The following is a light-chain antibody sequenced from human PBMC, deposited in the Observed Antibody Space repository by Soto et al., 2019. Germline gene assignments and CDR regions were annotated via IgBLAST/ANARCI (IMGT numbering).Light chain of an antibody. J-gene: IGKJ5*01. V-gene: IGKV3-11*01. CDR1: QSFRGL. CDR2: DAY. Sequence: EFVLTTSPVTLSLSPGERATLSCRASQSFRGLLAWYQQKPGQAPRLLIYDAYNRATGIPPRFSGSGSGTDFTLTISSLEPEDSAVYYCQQRHMWPITFAQGTRLEIK. CDR3: QQRHMWPIT.